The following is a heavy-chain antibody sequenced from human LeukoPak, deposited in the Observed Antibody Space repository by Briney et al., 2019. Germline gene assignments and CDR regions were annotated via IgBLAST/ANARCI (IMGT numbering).Heavy chain of an antibody. CDR2: VIPFLGTT. CDR1: VGTFSNDA. CDR3: ARGPSSDLRPGFFFGYFHD. D-gene: IGHD3/OR15-3a*01. Sequence: GASVKVSCKASVGTFSNDAVGWVRQAPGEGLKWMGRVIPFLGTTNYAHNFQGRVTITADQDTQTAYMELRSLKSEDTAVYFCARGPSSDLRPGFFFGYFHDWGQGTLITVSS. J-gene: IGHJ4*02. V-gene: IGHV1-69*11.